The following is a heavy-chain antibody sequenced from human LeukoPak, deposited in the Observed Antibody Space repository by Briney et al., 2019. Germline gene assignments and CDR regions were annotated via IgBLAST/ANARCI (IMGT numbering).Heavy chain of an antibody. D-gene: IGHD3-22*01. CDR1: GGTFSSYA. J-gene: IGHJ4*02. V-gene: IGHV1-69*04. CDR3: ARDHYYDSSGYYGY. CDR2: IIPIFGIA. Sequence: GASVKVSCKASGGTFSSYAISWVRQAPGQGLEWMGRIIPIFGIANYAQKFQGRVTITADKSTSTAYMELSSLRSEDTAVYYCARDHYYDSSGYYGYWGQGTLVTVSS.